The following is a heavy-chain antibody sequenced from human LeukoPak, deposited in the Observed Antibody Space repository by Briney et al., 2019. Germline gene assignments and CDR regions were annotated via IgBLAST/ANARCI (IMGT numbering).Heavy chain of an antibody. CDR3: ARAGLWFGETHYYYGMDV. J-gene: IGHJ6*02. Sequence: ASVNVSCTASGGTFSSYAISWVRQAPGQGLEWMGGIIPIFGTANYAQKFQGRVTITADESTSTAYMELSSLRSEDTAVYYCARAGLWFGETHYYYGMDVWGQGTTVTVSS. CDR2: IIPIFGTA. CDR1: GGTFSSYA. D-gene: IGHD3-10*01. V-gene: IGHV1-69*13.